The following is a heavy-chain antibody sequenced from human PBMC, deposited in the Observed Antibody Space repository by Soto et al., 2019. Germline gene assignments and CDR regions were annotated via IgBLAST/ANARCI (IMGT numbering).Heavy chain of an antibody. Sequence: QLQLQESGPGLVRASETLSLTCTVSGGSILSSSYYWAWIRQSPGKGLEWVGSIFYTGSTYYTPSLKSRVTMSVDTSKNQFSLKLTSVTAADTAVYYCATSSSTWPPPPNRWFDPWGQGTLVAVSS. CDR3: ATSSSTWPPPPNRWFDP. CDR2: IFYTGST. CDR1: GGSILSSSYY. V-gene: IGHV4-39*01. J-gene: IGHJ5*02. D-gene: IGHD6-6*01.